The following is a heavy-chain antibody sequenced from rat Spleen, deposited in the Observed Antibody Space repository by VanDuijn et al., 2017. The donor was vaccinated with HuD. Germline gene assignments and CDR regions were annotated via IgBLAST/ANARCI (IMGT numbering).Heavy chain of an antibody. CDR2: INSAGST. J-gene: IGHJ2*01. V-gene: IGHV3-3*01. Sequence: EVQLQESGPGLVKPSQSLSLTCSVTGHSITSSYRWNWIRKFPGNRLEWMGYINSAGSTNYNPSLKSRISITRDTSKNQFFLQVNSVTTEDTATYYCARREYGGFFGYFDYWGQGVMVTVSS. D-gene: IGHD1-11*01. CDR1: GHSITSSYR. CDR3: ARREYGGFFGYFDY.